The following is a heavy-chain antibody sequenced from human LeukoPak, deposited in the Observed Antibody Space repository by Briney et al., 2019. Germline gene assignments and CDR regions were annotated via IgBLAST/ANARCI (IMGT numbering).Heavy chain of an antibody. V-gene: IGHV4-34*01. Sequence: SETLSLTCAVYGGSLSGYYWSWIRQPPGKGLEWIGEISHSGSTSYNPSLKSRVTISVDTSKNQFSLNLKSVTAADTAVYYCATQRGGYPSWFDPWGQGTLVTVSS. J-gene: IGHJ5*02. CDR3: ATQRGGYPSWFDP. CDR2: ISHSGST. CDR1: GGSLSGYY. D-gene: IGHD6-19*01.